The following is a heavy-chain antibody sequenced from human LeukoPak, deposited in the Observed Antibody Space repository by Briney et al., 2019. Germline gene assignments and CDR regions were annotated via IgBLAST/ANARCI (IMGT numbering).Heavy chain of an antibody. CDR2: IYYSGST. CDR1: GGSISSYY. J-gene: IGHJ6*02. Sequence: PSETLSLTCTVSGGSISSYYWSWIRQPPGKGLEWIGYIYYSGSTNYSPSLKSRVTISVNTSKNQFSLKLSSVTAADTAVYYCARDQKDYYGMDVWGQGTTVTVSS. V-gene: IGHV4-59*01. CDR3: ARDQKDYYGMDV.